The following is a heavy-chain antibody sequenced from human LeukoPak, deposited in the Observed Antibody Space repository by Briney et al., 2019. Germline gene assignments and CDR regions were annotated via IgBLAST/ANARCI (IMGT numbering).Heavy chain of an antibody. CDR3: ARGRTYYDFWSGYGKNYYYYYMDV. D-gene: IGHD3-3*01. CDR1: GGSFSGYY. J-gene: IGHJ6*03. Sequence: SETLSLTCAVYGGSFSGYYWSWIRQPPGKGLEWIGEINHSGSTNYNPSLKSRVTISVDTSKNQFSLKLSSVTAADTAVYYCARGRTYYDFWSGYGKNYYYYYMDVWGKGTTDTVSS. V-gene: IGHV4-34*01. CDR2: INHSGST.